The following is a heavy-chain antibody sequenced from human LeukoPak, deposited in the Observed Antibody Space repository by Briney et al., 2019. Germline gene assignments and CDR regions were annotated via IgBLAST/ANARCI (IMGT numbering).Heavy chain of an antibody. CDR1: GYTFTGYY. CDR2: INPNSGYT. D-gene: IGHD1-20*01. Sequence: ASVKVSCKASGYTFTGYYLHWVRQAPGQGLEWMGWINPNSGYTDSAQKFQGRVTMTRDTSISTAYMELSSLRSDDTAVYYCVRGYNWNYFDYWGQGTLVTVSS. CDR3: VRGYNWNYFDY. J-gene: IGHJ4*02. V-gene: IGHV1-2*02.